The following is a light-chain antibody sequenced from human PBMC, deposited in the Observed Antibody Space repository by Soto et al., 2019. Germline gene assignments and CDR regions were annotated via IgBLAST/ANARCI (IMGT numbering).Light chain of an antibody. V-gene: IGLV2-8*01. CDR1: SSDVGRYNR. CDR3: CSFTGTTIGV. CDR2: EVN. J-gene: IGLJ2*01. Sequence: QSVLTQPPSASVSPGQSVTISCTGTSSDVGRYNRVSWYQHYPGKAPKLMIYEVNKRPSEVPDRFSGSKSGNTASLTVSGLQAEDEADYYCCSFTGTTIGVFGGGTKLTVL.